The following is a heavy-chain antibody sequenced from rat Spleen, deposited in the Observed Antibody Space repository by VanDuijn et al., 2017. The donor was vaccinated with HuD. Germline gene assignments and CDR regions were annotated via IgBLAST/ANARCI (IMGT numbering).Heavy chain of an antibody. CDR1: GFSFSDYG. V-gene: IGHV5-29*01. CDR2: ISYGDSSGHSST. CDR3: ARRHYGYTDYFDY. Sequence: EVQLVESGGGLVQPGRSLKLSCTASGFSFSDYGVAWVRQAPTTGLEWVATISYGDSSGHSSTYYRDSVKGRFTISRDNAKSTLSLQMDSLRSEDTATYYCARRHYGYTDYFDYWGQGVMVTVSS. D-gene: IGHD1-9*01. J-gene: IGHJ2*01.